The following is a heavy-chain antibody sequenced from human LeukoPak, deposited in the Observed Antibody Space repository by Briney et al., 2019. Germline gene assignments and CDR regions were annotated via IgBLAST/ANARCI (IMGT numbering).Heavy chain of an antibody. CDR1: GYTFTSYG. J-gene: IGHJ6*02. CDR2: IIPILGIA. D-gene: IGHD2-15*01. Sequence: GASVKVSCKASGYTFTSYGISWVRQAPGQGLEWMGRIIPILGIANYAQKFQGRVTITADKSTSTAYMELSSLRSEDTAVYYCARSRFPVVAASMDVWGQGTTVTVSS. V-gene: IGHV1-69*04. CDR3: ARSRFPVVAASMDV.